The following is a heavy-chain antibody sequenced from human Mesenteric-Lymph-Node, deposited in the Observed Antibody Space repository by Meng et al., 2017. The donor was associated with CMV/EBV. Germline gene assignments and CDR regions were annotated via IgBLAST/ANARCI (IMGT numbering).Heavy chain of an antibody. V-gene: IGHV3-53*01. CDR2: IFVDGNT. CDR1: GFTFDDYG. CDR3: ARDFWNGYWY. J-gene: IGHJ4*02. Sequence: GESLKISCAASGFTFDDYGMTWVRQAPGKGLEWVSVIFVDGNTHYADSVLGRFTISRDISSNTLFLQMNSLRAEDTAVYYCARDFWNGYWYWGQGTLVTVFS. D-gene: IGHD3-3*01.